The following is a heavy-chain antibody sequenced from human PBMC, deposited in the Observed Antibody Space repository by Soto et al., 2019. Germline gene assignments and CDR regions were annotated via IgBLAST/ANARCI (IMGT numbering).Heavy chain of an antibody. CDR2: MNPNSGNT. J-gene: IGHJ6*02. CDR1: GGAFSDYA. Sequence: ASVKVSCKASGGAFSDYAFNWVRQATGQGLEWMGWMNPNSGNTGYAQKFQGRVTMTRNTSISTAYMELSSLRSEDTAVYYCARGFSSYYYYGMDVWGQGTTVTVSS. V-gene: IGHV1-8*01. D-gene: IGHD2-2*01. CDR3: ARGFSSYYYYGMDV.